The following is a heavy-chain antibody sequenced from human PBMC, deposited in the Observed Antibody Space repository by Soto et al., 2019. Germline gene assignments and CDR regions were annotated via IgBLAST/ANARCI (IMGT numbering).Heavy chain of an antibody. V-gene: IGHV3-30-3*01. CDR1: GFTFTAFA. Sequence: GGSLRLSCAASGFTFTAFAMHWVRQAPGKGLEWVAIISYDGSNTHYADSVKGRLTISRDNSKNTVYLQMNSLRPEDTAVYYWARDRYFDSYSFDYWGQGTLVAVS. J-gene: IGHJ4*02. CDR2: ISYDGSNT. D-gene: IGHD3-9*01. CDR3: ARDRYFDSYSFDY.